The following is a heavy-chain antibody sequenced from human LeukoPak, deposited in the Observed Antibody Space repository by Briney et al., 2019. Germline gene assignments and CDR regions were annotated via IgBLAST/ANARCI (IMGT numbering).Heavy chain of an antibody. V-gene: IGHV3-7*01. D-gene: IGHD3-22*01. Sequence: GGSLRLSCAASGFTFSSYWMSWVRQAPGKGLEWVANIKQDGSEKYYADSVKGRFTISRDNAKNSLYLQMNSLRAEDTAVYYCARDRRNYYDSSGYYDYWGQGTLVTVSS. CDR3: ARDRRNYYDSSGYYDY. J-gene: IGHJ4*02. CDR2: IKQDGSEK. CDR1: GFTFSSYW.